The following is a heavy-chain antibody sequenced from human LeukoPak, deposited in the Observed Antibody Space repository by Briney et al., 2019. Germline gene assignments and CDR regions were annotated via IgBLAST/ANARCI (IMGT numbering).Heavy chain of an antibody. CDR3: TRVEETATTAAIIRKYSYYYYYMDV. CDR1: GITVSSNY. CDR2: IKQDGSEK. J-gene: IGHJ6*03. Sequence: PGGSLRLSCAASGITVSSNYMSWVRQAPGKGLEWVANIKQDGSEKHYVDSVKGRFTISRDNAKNSLYLQMSSLRAEDTAVYYCTRVEETATTAAIIRKYSYYYYYMDVWGKGNTVTVSS. D-gene: IGHD4-11*01. V-gene: IGHV3-7*01.